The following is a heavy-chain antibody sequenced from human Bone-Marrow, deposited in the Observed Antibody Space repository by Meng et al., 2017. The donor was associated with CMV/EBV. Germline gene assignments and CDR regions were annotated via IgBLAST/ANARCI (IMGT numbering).Heavy chain of an antibody. D-gene: IGHD6-13*01. J-gene: IGHJ4*02. CDR3: ASPKTGIAAAGPIWGEFDY. CDR2: IYYSGST. Sequence: SETLSLTCTVSGGSIGSSSYYWGWIRQPPGKGLEWIGSIYYSGSTYYNPSLKSRVTISVDTSKNQFSLKLSSVTAADTAVYYCASPKTGIAAAGPIWGEFDYWGQGTLVTVSS. V-gene: IGHV4-39*07. CDR1: GGSIGSSSYY.